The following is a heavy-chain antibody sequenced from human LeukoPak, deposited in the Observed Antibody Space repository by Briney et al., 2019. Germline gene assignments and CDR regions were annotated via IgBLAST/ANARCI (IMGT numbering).Heavy chain of an antibody. V-gene: IGHV1-2*02. Sequence: SVKVSCKASGYTFTGYYMDWVRQAPGQGLEWIGWINPNSGGTNYAQKFQGRVTMTRDTSISTAYMELSRLRSDDTAVYYCARDREGIAAAGTESYNWFDPWGQGTLVTVSS. CDR1: GYTFTGYY. D-gene: IGHD6-13*01. J-gene: IGHJ5*02. CDR2: INPNSGGT. CDR3: ARDREGIAAAGTESYNWFDP.